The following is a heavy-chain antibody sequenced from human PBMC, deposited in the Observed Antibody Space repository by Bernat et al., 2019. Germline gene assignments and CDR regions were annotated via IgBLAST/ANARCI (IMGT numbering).Heavy chain of an antibody. V-gene: IGHV3-33*03. CDR1: GFSFKNHV. Sequence: QVQLVESGGAVVQPGRSLRLSCAASGFSFKNHVMHWVRQAPGRGLEWVALIFDDGSHRLYADSLKDRFTISRDNSNNMLYLEMSSLRVDDTARYYCARAQPSGACFRGFDSWGQGTLVTVSS. CDR3: ARAQPSGACFRGFDS. J-gene: IGHJ5*01. D-gene: IGHD2-21*02. CDR2: IFDDGSHR.